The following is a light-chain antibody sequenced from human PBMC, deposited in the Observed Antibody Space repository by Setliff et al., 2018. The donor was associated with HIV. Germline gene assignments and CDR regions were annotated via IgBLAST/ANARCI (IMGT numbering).Light chain of an antibody. CDR3: SSYTTSSTLYV. V-gene: IGLV2-14*03. CDR2: DVI. Sequence: QSALAQPASVSGSPGQSITISCTGISSDVGGYYSVSWYQQHPGKAPKLMIYDVINRPSGVSNRFSGSRSGNTASLIISGLQVEDEADYYCSSYTTSSTLYVFGPGTKVTV. J-gene: IGLJ1*01. CDR1: SSDVGGYYS.